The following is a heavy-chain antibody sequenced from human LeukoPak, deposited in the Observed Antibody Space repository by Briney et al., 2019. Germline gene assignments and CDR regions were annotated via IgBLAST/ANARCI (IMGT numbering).Heavy chain of an antibody. Sequence: SVKVSCKASGGTFSSYAISWVRQAPGQGLEWMGGIIPIFGTANYAQKFQGRVTITADESTSTAYMELSSLRSEDTAVYYCARAVVGYCSSTCYVNWFDPWGQGTLVTVSS. V-gene: IGHV1-69*13. CDR3: ARAVVGYCSSTCYVNWFDP. J-gene: IGHJ5*02. CDR1: GGTFSSYA. CDR2: IIPIFGTA. D-gene: IGHD2-2*01.